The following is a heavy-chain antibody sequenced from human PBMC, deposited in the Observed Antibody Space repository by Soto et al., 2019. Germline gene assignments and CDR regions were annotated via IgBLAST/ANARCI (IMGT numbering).Heavy chain of an antibody. CDR1: GYSFSTCD. J-gene: IGHJ5*02. D-gene: IGHD3-9*01. V-gene: IGHV1-18*04. CDR3: ATSYDKGCGP. CDR2: ISPKNGNT. Sequence: ASVKLSCKASGYSFSTCDISCLRQAPGQGPEWMGRISPKNGNTNYAQNFQDRVTMTADTSSSTPYIELRGLRSADTSKYYCATSYDKGCGPWGQRSLLTVCS.